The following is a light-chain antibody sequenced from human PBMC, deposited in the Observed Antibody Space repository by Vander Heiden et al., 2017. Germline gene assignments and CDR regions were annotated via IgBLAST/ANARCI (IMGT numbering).Light chain of an antibody. V-gene: IGLV3-25*03. CDR3: QSADSSGSYV. CDR1: VLPKQY. J-gene: IGLJ1*01. CDR2: KDS. Sequence: YELTQPPSVSVSPGQTARITCSGDVLPKQYAYWYQQKPGQAPVLVIYKDSERPSGIPERFSGSSSETTVTLTISGVQAEDEADYYCQSADSSGSYVFGTGTKVTVL.